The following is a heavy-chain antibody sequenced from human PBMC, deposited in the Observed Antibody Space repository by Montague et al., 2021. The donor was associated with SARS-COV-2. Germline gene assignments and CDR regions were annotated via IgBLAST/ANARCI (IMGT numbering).Heavy chain of an antibody. D-gene: IGHD6-19*01. V-gene: IGHV3-23*01. CDR2: ISGGGDMT. CDR1: GFTFSSYG. Sequence: SLRLSCAASGFTFSSYGMFWVRQTPGKGLEWVSAISGGGDMTYYADSVKGRFTISRDNSKNTLYLQMNTPRAEDTAVYFCAKKTTAVPGSPHFDSWGQGTLVTVSS. J-gene: IGHJ4*02. CDR3: AKKTTAVPGSPHFDS.